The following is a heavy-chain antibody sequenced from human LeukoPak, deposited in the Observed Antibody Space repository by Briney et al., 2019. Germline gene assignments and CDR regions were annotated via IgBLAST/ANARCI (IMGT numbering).Heavy chain of an antibody. CDR3: ATYRQVLLPFES. D-gene: IGHD2-8*02. Sequence: GGSLRLSCAASGFTFSTFAMIWVRQPPGKGLEWVSSIFPGSDEIHYADSVRGRFTISRDNSKSTLSLQMNSLRAEDTAIYYCATYRQVLLPFESWGQGTLVTVSS. J-gene: IGHJ4*02. V-gene: IGHV3-23*01. CDR2: IFPGSDEI. CDR1: GFTFSTFA.